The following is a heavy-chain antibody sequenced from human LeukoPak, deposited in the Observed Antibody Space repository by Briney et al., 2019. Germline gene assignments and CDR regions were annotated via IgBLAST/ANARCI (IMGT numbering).Heavy chain of an antibody. CDR2: IYPGDSAT. CDR3: ASTTMVRGVISYFDS. D-gene: IGHD3-10*01. CDR1: GYSFTTYW. J-gene: IGHJ4*02. V-gene: IGHV5-51*01. Sequence: GESLKISCKGSGYSFTTYWIGWVRQMPGKGLEWMGSIYPGDSATRYSPSFQGQVTISADKSISTAYLQWSSLKASDTAMYYCASTTMVRGVISYFDSWGQGTVVTVSS.